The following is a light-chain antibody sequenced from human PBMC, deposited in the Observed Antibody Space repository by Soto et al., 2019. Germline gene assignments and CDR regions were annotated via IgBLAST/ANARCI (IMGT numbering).Light chain of an antibody. V-gene: IGKV1-5*01. Sequence: DIQMTQSPSSLSASVGDRVTITCRASQSISNWLAWYQQKPGKAPKLLIYDASTLESGVPSRFSGGGFGTDFTLPISSLQPDDFATYYCQQYSSYSTFGQGTKVE. CDR1: QSISNW. CDR2: DAS. J-gene: IGKJ1*01. CDR3: QQYSSYST.